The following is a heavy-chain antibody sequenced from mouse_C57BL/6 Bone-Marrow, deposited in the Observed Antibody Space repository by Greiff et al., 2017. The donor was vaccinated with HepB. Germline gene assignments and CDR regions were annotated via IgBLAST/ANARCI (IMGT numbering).Heavy chain of an antibody. CDR1: GYTFTSYW. CDR2: INPSSGYT. Sequence: QVQLQQSGAELAKPGASVKLSCKASGYTFTSYWMHWVKQRPGQGLGWIGYINPSSGYTKYNQKFKDKATLTADKSSSTAYMQLSSLTYEDSAVYYCATRGKSSGSYFDYWGQGTTLTVSS. V-gene: IGHV1-7*01. J-gene: IGHJ2*01. D-gene: IGHD3-2*02. CDR3: ATRGKSSGSYFDY.